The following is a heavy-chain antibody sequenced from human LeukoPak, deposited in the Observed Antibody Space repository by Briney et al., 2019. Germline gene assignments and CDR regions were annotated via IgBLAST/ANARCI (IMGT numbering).Heavy chain of an antibody. CDR2: ISAYNGNT. Sequence: ASVKVSCKASGYTFTTYGISWVRQAPGHGLEWMGWISAYNGNTNYAQKLQGRVTMTTDTSTSTAYMELRSLRSDDTAVYYCARDRRWLQLLDYWGQGTLVTVSS. V-gene: IGHV1-18*01. CDR3: ARDRRWLQLLDY. D-gene: IGHD5-24*01. CDR1: GYTFTTYG. J-gene: IGHJ4*02.